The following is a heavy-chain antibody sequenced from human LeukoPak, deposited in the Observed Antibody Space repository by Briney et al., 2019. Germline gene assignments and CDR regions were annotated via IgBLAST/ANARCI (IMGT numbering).Heavy chain of an antibody. D-gene: IGHD6-19*01. CDR1: GFTFSSYG. CDR2: ISYDGSNK. J-gene: IGHJ3*02. Sequence: GRSLRLSCAASGFTFSSYGMHWVRQVPGKGLEWVAVISYDGSNKYYADSVKGRFTISRDNSKNTLYLQMNSLRAEDTAVYYCAKEGTEPGIAVAGTGLGDAFDIWGQGTMVTVSS. CDR3: AKEGTEPGIAVAGTGLGDAFDI. V-gene: IGHV3-30*18.